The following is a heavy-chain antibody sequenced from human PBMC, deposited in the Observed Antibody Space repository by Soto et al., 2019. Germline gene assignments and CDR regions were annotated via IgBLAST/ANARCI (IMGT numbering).Heavy chain of an antibody. D-gene: IGHD5-18*01. Sequence: SLKIACKGSGYRFTSYWIGWVRQMPGKGLEWMGIIYPGDSDTRYSPSFQGQVTISADKSISTAYLQWSSLKASDTPMHYCARRGYSQVYGMEVWGQGTRVTVS. J-gene: IGHJ6*02. CDR3: ARRGYSQVYGMEV. V-gene: IGHV5-51*01. CDR2: IYPGDSDT. CDR1: GYRFTSYW.